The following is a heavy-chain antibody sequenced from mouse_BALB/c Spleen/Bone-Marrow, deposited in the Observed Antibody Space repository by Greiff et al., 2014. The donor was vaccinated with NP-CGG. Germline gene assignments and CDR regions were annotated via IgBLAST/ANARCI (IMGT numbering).Heavy chain of an antibody. CDR1: GFNIKDTY. CDR3: ARSGDGPFAY. D-gene: IGHD2-3*01. J-gene: IGHJ3*01. CDR2: IDPANGNT. V-gene: IGHV14-3*02. Sequence: EVQLQQSGAELVKPGASVKLSCTASGFNIKDTYIHWVKQRPEQGLEWIGRIDPANGNTKYGPKFQGRATVTTDTSSNTASLQLSNLKSEDTAVYYCARSGDGPFAYWGQGTLVTVSA.